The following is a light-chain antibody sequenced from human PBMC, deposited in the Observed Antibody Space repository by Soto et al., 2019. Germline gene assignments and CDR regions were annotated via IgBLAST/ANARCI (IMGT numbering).Light chain of an antibody. Sequence: EIQMTQSPSSLSASVGDRVIITCQASHDINDYLSWYQQKPGKPPKLLIYAATNLETGAPSRFSGSGSVTDFTFTISSLQPEDFATYYCQQYDNIPYTFGQGTKVDIK. V-gene: IGKV1-33*01. CDR3: QQYDNIPYT. CDR1: HDINDY. CDR2: AAT. J-gene: IGKJ2*01.